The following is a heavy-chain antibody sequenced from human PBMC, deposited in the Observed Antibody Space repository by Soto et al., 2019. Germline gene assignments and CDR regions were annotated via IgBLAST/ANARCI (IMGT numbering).Heavy chain of an antibody. V-gene: IGHV3-23*01. J-gene: IGHJ4*02. CDR1: GFTFSSYA. CDR2: ISGSGGST. CDR3: ARESEDLTSNFDY. Sequence: PGGSLRLSCAASGFTFSSYAMSWVRQAPGKGLEWVSAISGSGGSTYYADSVKGRFTISRDNSKNTLYLEMNSLRAEDTAVYYCARESEDLTSNFDYWGQGTLVTVSS.